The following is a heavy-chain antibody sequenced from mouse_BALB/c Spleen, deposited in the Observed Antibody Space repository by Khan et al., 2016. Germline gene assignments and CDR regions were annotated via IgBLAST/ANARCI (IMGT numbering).Heavy chain of an antibody. J-gene: IGHJ2*01. Sequence: QVQLQQSGAELVRPGPSVKISCRASGYTFTNYWLGWVKQRPGHGLEWIGDIYPGGGYTNYNEKFKGKATLTADTSSTTAYMQLSSLTSEDSAVYFGARQELPYYLDCWGQGTTLTVSS. CDR2: IYPGGGYT. CDR1: GYTFTNYW. CDR3: ARQELPYYLDC. V-gene: IGHV1-63*02. D-gene: IGHD2-1*01.